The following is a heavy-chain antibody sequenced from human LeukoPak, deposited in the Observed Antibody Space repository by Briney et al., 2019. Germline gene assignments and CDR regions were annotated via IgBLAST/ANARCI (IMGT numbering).Heavy chain of an antibody. CDR1: DGSISAYY. Sequence: PSETLSLTCTVSDGSISAYYWSWIRQSPGKGLEWIGYILYEGKTVYNPSLESRVTFSIGSPNDHFFLRMTSVTAADTAVYYCARGAALVTHRYFDYWGPGTLVTVSS. J-gene: IGHJ4*02. CDR2: ILYEGKT. D-gene: IGHD5-18*01. CDR3: ARGAALVTHRYFDY. V-gene: IGHV4-59*08.